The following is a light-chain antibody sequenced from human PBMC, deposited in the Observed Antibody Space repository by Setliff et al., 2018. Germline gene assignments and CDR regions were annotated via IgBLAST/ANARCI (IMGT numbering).Light chain of an antibody. CDR3: AAWDDSLSGEV. V-gene: IGLV1-44*01. CDR2: RNN. Sequence: QSVLTQPPSASGTPGQRVTISCSGSSSNIGSNTVNWYQQLPGTAPKLLIYRNNQRPSGVPDRFSGSKSGTSASLAISGLQSEDEADYYCAAWDDSLSGEVFGTGTKVTVL. J-gene: IGLJ1*01. CDR1: SSNIGSNT.